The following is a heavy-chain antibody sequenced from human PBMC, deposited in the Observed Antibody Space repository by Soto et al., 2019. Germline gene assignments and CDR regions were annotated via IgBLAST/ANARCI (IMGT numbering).Heavy chain of an antibody. D-gene: IGHD3-9*01. CDR1: GFTFSSYQ. Sequence: PVGSLRLSCAASGFTFSSYQMNWVRHVPGKGLEWIAYIDNSGDSIFYADSVKGRFTISRDNAKNSLHLQINSLRAEDTAVYYCARTAYYHILTGYYPFDYWGLGTLVTVSS. V-gene: IGHV3-48*03. CDR3: ARTAYYHILTGYYPFDY. J-gene: IGHJ4*02. CDR2: IDNSGDSI.